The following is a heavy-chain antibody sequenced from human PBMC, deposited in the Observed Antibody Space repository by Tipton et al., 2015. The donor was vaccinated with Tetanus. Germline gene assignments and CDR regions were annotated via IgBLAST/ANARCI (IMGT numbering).Heavy chain of an antibody. V-gene: IGHV4-34*01. CDR2: IYESGDT. Sequence: TLSLTCAVHGGSFSDYFWGWIRQPPGKGLEWIGSIYESGDTYYIPSLKSRVTISVDTSKNQFSLNLNSMAAADTGVYYCARHQSGYFTPFDYWGQGNLVTVSS. CDR1: GGSFSDYF. D-gene: IGHD3-3*01. J-gene: IGHJ4*02. CDR3: ARHQSGYFTPFDY.